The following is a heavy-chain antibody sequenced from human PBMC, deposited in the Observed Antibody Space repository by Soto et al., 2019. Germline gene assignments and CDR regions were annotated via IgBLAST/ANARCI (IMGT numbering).Heavy chain of an antibody. Sequence: GGSLRLSCAASGFTFSSYAMHWVRQAPGKGLEWEAVISYDGSNKYYADSVKGRFTISRDNSKNTLYLQMNSLRAEDTAVYYCSREGTDSSGYYGWFHPWGQGTLGTVSS. V-gene: IGHV3-30-3*01. D-gene: IGHD3-22*01. CDR1: GFTFSSYA. CDR2: ISYDGSNK. CDR3: SREGTDSSGYYGWFHP. J-gene: IGHJ5*02.